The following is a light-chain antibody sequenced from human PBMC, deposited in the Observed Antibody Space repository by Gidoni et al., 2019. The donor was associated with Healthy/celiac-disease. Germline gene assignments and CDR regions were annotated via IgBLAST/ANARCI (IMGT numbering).Light chain of an antibody. V-gene: IGKV1-5*03. CDR2: KAS. Sequence: DIQMTQSPSTLSASVGDRVTITCPASQSISSWLAWYQQKPGKAPKLLIYKASSLESGVPSRFSGSGSGTEFTLTISSLQPDDFAIYYCQQYNSYLLTFGGGTKVEIK. J-gene: IGKJ4*01. CDR1: QSISSW. CDR3: QQYNSYLLT.